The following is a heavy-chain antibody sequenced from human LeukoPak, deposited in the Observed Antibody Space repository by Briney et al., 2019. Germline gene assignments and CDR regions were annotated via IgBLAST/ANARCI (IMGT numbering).Heavy chain of an antibody. CDR2: IYHSGST. CDR3: ARVVDTAEDFDY. CDR1: GYSISSGYY. V-gene: IGHV4-38-2*02. Sequence: KPSETLSLTCTVSGYSISSGYYWGWIRQPPGKGLEWIGSIYHSGSTYYDPSLKSRVTISVDTSKNQFSLKLSSVTAADTAVYYCARVVDTAEDFDYWGQGTLVTVSS. D-gene: IGHD5-18*01. J-gene: IGHJ4*02.